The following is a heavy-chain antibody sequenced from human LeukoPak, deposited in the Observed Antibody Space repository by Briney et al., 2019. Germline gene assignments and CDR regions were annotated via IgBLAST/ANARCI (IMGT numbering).Heavy chain of an antibody. CDR1: GYTFTRYY. D-gene: IGHD3-22*01. Sequence: GASVKVSGKASGYTFTRYYMHWVRQAPGQGLEWMGWINPNSGGTNYAQKLQGRVTMTRDTSISTAYMELSRLRSDDTAVYYCARDQEYYDSSNDAFDIWGQGTMVTVSS. V-gene: IGHV1-2*02. CDR3: ARDQEYYDSSNDAFDI. J-gene: IGHJ3*02. CDR2: INPNSGGT.